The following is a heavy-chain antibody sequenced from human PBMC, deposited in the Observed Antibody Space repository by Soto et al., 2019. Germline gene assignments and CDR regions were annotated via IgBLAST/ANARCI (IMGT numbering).Heavy chain of an antibody. CDR1: GFTFSSYA. CDR3: AKAPSYSSSGSVFDY. Sequence: GGSLRLSCAASGFTFSSYAMSWVRQAPGKGLEWVSGISGSGGSTYYADSVKGRFTISRDNSKNTLYLQMNSLRAEDTAVYYWAKAPSYSSSGSVFDYWGQGTLVTV. D-gene: IGHD3-22*01. V-gene: IGHV3-23*01. CDR2: ISGSGGST. J-gene: IGHJ4*02.